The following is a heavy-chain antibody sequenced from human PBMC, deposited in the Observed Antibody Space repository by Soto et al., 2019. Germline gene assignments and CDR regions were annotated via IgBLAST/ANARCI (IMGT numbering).Heavy chain of an antibody. CDR1: GGTFSSYA. D-gene: IGHD6-19*01. CDR3: AREAEYSSGWETYYYYYGMDV. CDR2: IIPIFGTA. J-gene: IGHJ6*02. Sequence: SVKVSCKASGGTFSSYAISWVRQAPGQGLEWMGGIIPIFGTANYAQKFQGRVTITADESTSTAYMELSSLRSEDTAVYYCAREAEYSSGWETYYYYYGMDVWGQGTTVTVSS. V-gene: IGHV1-69*13.